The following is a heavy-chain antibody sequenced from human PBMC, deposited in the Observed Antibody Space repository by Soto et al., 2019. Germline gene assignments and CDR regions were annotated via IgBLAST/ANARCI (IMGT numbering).Heavy chain of an antibody. CDR2: ISGYNGNT. V-gene: IGHV1-18*01. CDR3: ARDTMYSSGWNFDY. J-gene: IGHJ4*02. CDR1: GYTLSNYA. Sequence: QVQLVQSGAEVKKPGASVKVSCKASGYTLSNYAITWVRQAPGQGLEWMGWISGYNGNTNYAQKLQGRVTMTTDTSTSTVYMELRSLRSDDTAVYYCARDTMYSSGWNFDYWGQGTLVTVSS. D-gene: IGHD6-19*01.